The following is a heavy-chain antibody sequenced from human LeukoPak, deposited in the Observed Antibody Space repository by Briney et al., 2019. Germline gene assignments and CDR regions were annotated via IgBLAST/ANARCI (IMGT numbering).Heavy chain of an antibody. J-gene: IGHJ4*02. CDR2: IYHSGST. CDR3: ARATREGGSVVATASFDF. Sequence: SETLSLTCTVSGYSISSGYYWGWIRQPPGKGLEWFGSIYHSGSTYYNPSLKSRVTISVDTSKNQFSLKLSSVTAADTAVYYCARATREGGSVVATASFDFWGQGTLVTVSS. D-gene: IGHD2-21*02. CDR1: GYSISSGYY. V-gene: IGHV4-38-2*02.